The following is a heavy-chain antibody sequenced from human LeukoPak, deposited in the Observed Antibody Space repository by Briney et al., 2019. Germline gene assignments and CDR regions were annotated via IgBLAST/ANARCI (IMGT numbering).Heavy chain of an antibody. CDR2: IYDGGTT. V-gene: IGHV4-59*02. D-gene: IGHD1-1*01. CDR1: GDSVSSFF. J-gene: IGHJ4*02. Sequence: KPSETLSLTCTVSGDSVSSFFWSWIRQPPGKGLEWIGYIYDGGTTKYNPSLKSRVTISADTSKSQFSVNLRSVTAADTAVYYCARQSRVGGTCFDYWGREPWSPSRQ. CDR3: ARQSRVGGTCFDY.